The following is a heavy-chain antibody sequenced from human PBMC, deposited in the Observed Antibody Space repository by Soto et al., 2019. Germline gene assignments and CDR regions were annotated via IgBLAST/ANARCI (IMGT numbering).Heavy chain of an antibody. J-gene: IGHJ5*02. Sequence: EVQLLESGGGLVQPGGSLRLSCEASGFTFSSYAMSWVRQAPGKGLEWVSAISGSGGSTYYADSVKGRFTISRDNSKNTLYMQMNSLRAEDTAVYYCAKGVIEQWLNSANWFDPWGQGTLVNVSS. V-gene: IGHV3-23*01. CDR3: AKGVIEQWLNSANWFDP. CDR2: ISGSGGST. CDR1: GFTFSSYA. D-gene: IGHD6-19*01.